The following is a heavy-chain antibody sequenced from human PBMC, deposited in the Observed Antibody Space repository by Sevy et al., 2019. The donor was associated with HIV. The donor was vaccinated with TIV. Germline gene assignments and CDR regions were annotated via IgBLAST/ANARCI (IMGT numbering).Heavy chain of an antibody. J-gene: IGHJ6*02. CDR2: VDYSGIT. CDR1: GGSISSDY. V-gene: IGHV4-59*01. Sequence: SETLSLTCTVSGGSISSDYWTWIRQPPGKGLEWNGYVDYSGITNYNPSLKSRFIISLDRSKNQFSLRLSSVTAADTAVYYCARGPELLALSNYYYGMDVWGQGTTVTVSS. CDR3: ARGPELLALSNYYYGMDV. D-gene: IGHD6-19*01.